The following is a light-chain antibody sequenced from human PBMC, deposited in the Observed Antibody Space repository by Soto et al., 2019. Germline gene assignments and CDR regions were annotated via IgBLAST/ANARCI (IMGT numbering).Light chain of an antibody. V-gene: IGKV1-39*01. J-gene: IGKJ1*01. CDR1: QSISSY. CDR2: AAS. Sequence: QSPSSLSASVGDRATITCRASQSISSYLNWYQQKPGKAPKLLIYAASSLQSGVPSRFSGSGSGTDFTLTISSLQPEDFATYYCQQSYSTPETFGQGTKVDI. CDR3: QQSYSTPET.